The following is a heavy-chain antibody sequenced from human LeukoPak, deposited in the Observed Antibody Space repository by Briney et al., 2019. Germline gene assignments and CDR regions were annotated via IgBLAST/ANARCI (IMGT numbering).Heavy chain of an antibody. D-gene: IGHD3-10*01. Sequence: GGSLRLSCAASGFTFSSYGMHWVRQAPGKGLEWVAVISYDGGNKYYADSAKGRFTISRDNSKNTLYLQMNSLRTEDTAVYYCARWKYGSGSYSFDYWGQGTLVTVSS. J-gene: IGHJ4*02. CDR3: ARWKYGSGSYSFDY. CDR1: GFTFSSYG. CDR2: ISYDGGNK. V-gene: IGHV3-30*03.